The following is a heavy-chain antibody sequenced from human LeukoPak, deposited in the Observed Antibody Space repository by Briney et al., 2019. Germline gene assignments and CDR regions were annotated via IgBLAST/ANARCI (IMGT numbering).Heavy chain of an antibody. D-gene: IGHD6-13*01. Sequence: GGSLRLSCAASGFTVSSNYMSWVRQAPGKGLEWVSVIYSGGSTYYADSVKGLFTISRDNSKNTLYLQMNSLRAEDTAVYYCALASPAAGSLFDYWGQGTLVTVSS. V-gene: IGHV3-53*01. CDR3: ALASPAAGSLFDY. CDR2: IYSGGST. CDR1: GFTVSSNY. J-gene: IGHJ4*02.